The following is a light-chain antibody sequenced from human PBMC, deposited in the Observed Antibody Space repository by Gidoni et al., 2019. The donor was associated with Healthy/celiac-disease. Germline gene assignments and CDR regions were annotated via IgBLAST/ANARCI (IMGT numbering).Light chain of an antibody. CDR2: AAS. CDR1: QSISSY. CDR3: QQSYSTPRMYT. Sequence: IEMTQSLSSLCASVGHRITITCRASQSISSYLNWYQQKPGKAPKLLIYAASSLQSGVPSRFSGSGSGTDFTLTISSLQPEDFATYYCQQSYSTPRMYTFGQGTKLEIK. V-gene: IGKV1-39*01. J-gene: IGKJ2*01.